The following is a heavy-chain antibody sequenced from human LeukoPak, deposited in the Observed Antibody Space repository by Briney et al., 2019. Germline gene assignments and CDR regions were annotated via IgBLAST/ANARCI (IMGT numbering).Heavy chain of an antibody. D-gene: IGHD6-13*01. J-gene: IGHJ2*01. Sequence: GGSLRLSCAASGFSFSTYNMNWVRQAPGKWLEWVSSITTSSSYIYYADSVKGRFTISRDNAKSSLYLQMNSLRDEDTAVYYCAREGYWSTNWYKFGSLLRYFDLWGRGTLVTVSS. CDR1: GFSFSTYN. CDR2: ITTSSSYI. CDR3: AREGYWSTNWYKFGSLLRYFDL. V-gene: IGHV3-21*06.